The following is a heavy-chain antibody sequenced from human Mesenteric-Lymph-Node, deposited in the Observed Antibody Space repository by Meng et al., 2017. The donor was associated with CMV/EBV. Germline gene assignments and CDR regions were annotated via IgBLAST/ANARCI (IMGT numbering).Heavy chain of an antibody. CDR2: IHYSGSA. Sequence: GGSNSSDNYYWSWIRQPPGKGLEWIAYIHYSGSAYYNPSLKSRFTISVDTSKNHFSLNLSSVTAADTAVYYCAREVRAPTTTDAFDIWGQGTMVTVSS. J-gene: IGHJ3*02. V-gene: IGHV4-30-4*01. D-gene: IGHD5-12*01. CDR1: GGSNSSDNYY. CDR3: AREVRAPTTTDAFDI.